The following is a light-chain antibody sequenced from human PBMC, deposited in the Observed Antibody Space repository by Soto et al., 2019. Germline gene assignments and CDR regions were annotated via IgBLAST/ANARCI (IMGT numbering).Light chain of an antibody. V-gene: IGLV1-44*01. CDR2: SNN. CDR3: ATWDDSLNAYV. J-gene: IGLJ1*01. CDR1: TSNLGSNT. Sequence: QPVLTQTPSASGTPGQRVTISCSGTTSNLGSNTVHWYQQLPGTAPKRLIHSNNQRPSGVPDRFSGSKSGTSASLAISGLQSEDEADYYCATWDDSLNAYVFGTGTKLTVL.